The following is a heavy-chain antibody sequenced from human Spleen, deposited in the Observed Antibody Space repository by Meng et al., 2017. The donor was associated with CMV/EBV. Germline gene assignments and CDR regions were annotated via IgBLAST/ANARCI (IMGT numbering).Heavy chain of an antibody. D-gene: IGHD3-16*01. Sequence: GESLKISCAASGFTFSSYGMHWVRQAPGKGLEWVAVIWYDGSNKHYVDSVKGRFTISRDNSRNTVYLQMNSLRVEDTAVYYCAKDIFKGYDSPLGDDAFDIWGQGTMVTVSS. CDR3: AKDIFKGYDSPLGDDAFDI. J-gene: IGHJ3*02. CDR2: IWYDGSNK. V-gene: IGHV3-33*06. CDR1: GFTFSSYG.